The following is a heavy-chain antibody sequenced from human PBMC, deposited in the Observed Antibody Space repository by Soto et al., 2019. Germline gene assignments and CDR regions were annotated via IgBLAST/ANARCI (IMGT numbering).Heavy chain of an antibody. Sequence: PSETLSLTSTDSGGSISSSSYYWGWIRQPPGKGLEWIGSIYYSGSTNYNPSLKSRVTISVDTSKNQFSLKLSSVTAADTAVYYCAKMEHFDNWFDPWGQGTLVTVSS. J-gene: IGHJ5*02. CDR1: GGSISSSSYY. CDR3: AKMEHFDNWFDP. D-gene: IGHD1-1*01. V-gene: IGHV4-39*07. CDR2: IYYSGST.